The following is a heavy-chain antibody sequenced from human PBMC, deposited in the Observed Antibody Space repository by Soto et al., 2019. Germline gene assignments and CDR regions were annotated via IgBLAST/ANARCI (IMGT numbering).Heavy chain of an antibody. CDR3: AREGIAAAAPNWFDP. CDR2: ISSSSSYI. D-gene: IGHD6-13*01. V-gene: IGHV3-21*01. CDR1: GFTFSSYS. J-gene: IGHJ5*02. Sequence: GGSLRLSCAASGFTFSSYSMNWVRQAPGKGLEWVSSISSSSSYIYYADSVKGRFTISRDNAKNSLYLQMNSLRAEDTAVYYCAREGIAAAAPNWFDPWGRGTLVTVSS.